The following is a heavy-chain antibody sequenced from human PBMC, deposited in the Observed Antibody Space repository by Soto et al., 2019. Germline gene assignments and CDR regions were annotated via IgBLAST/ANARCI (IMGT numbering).Heavy chain of an antibody. D-gene: IGHD3-16*01. CDR1: GGSIDSSDLY. J-gene: IGHJ4*02. Sequence: QLRLQESGPGLVKPSETLSLTCRVSGGSIDSSDLYWVWIRQPPGEGLEWLGSTYYRWNTYYNSSPRSQVTLPVETSNNQCSLRLSSATAADTAVYYCARHGHWAPLDDGGQGTLVTVSS. V-gene: IGHV4-39*01. CDR3: ARHGHWAPLDD. CDR2: TYYRWNT.